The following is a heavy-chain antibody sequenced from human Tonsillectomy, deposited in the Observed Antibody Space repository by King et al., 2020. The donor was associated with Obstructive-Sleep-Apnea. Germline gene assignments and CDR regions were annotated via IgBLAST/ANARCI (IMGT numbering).Heavy chain of an antibody. V-gene: IGHV3-23*04. D-gene: IGHD4/OR15-4a*01. CDR3: ATTARGDYDYYGLDV. CDR2: ISVSGGGT. CDR1: GFTFSNYA. Sequence: VQQVESGGGLVQPGGSLRLSCRASGFTFSNYAMSWVRQAPGKGLEWVSGISVSGGGTYYADSVKGRFTISRDNFKKTLYLQMNSLRADDTAAYYCATTARGDYDYYGLDVWGQGTTVIVSS. J-gene: IGHJ6*02.